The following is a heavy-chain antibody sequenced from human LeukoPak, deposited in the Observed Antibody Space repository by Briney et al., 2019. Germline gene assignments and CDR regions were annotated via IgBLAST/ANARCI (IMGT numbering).Heavy chain of an antibody. CDR2: IRYDGSNK. Sequence: GGSLRLSCAASGFTFSSYGMHWVRQAPGKGLEWVAFIRYDGSNKYYADSVKGRFTISRDNSNNTLYLQMNSLRADDTAVYYCAKYRTTNAPPRNFDYWGQGTLVTVSS. CDR3: AKYRTTNAPPRNFDY. V-gene: IGHV3-30*02. J-gene: IGHJ4*02. CDR1: GFTFSSYG. D-gene: IGHD1-14*01.